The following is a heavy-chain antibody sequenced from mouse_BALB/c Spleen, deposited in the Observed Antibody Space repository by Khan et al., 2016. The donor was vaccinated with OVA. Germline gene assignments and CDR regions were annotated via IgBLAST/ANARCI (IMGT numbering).Heavy chain of an antibody. CDR1: GYTFTEYT. J-gene: IGHJ4*01. CDR3: AKDAGRY. Sequence: EVQLQQSGPELVKPGASVKISCKTSGYTFTEYTLHWVKQSHGKSLEWIGVINPKNGVTSYNQNFKGKATLTVDKSSSTAYMEFRSLTSEDSAVFYWAKDAGRYWGQGTSVTVSS. D-gene: IGHD3-3*01. V-gene: IGHV1-18*01. CDR2: INPKNGVT.